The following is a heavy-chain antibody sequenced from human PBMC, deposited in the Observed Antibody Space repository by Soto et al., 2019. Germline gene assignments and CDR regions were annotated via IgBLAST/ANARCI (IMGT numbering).Heavy chain of an antibody. CDR2: ISNTSRTK. V-gene: IGHV3-48*02. Sequence: EVQVVESGGGLIQPGGSLRLSCAGSGFDFSKYNMDWVRQAPGKGTEWFSYISNTSRTKFYADSVKGRFTISRDNARNSLVMEINLLRDEDTAVYYCAREGNRGYDMDVWGQGTTVTVSS. D-gene: IGHD6-13*01. CDR1: GFDFSKYN. CDR3: AREGNRGYDMDV. J-gene: IGHJ6*02.